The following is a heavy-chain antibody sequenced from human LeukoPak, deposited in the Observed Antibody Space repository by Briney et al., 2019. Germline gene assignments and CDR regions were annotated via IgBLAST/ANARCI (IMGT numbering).Heavy chain of an antibody. CDR3: ARARRIYYDS. J-gene: IGHJ4*02. D-gene: IGHD3-22*01. V-gene: IGHV3-30*03. CDR2: ISSDGSNR. Sequence: GGSLRLSCAASGFTFSDYDMPWVLQAPGKGLEWVAVISSDGSNRYYTDSVKGRFTISRDNSKNTLYLQMNSLRAEDTAVYYCARARRIYYDSWGQGTLVTVSS. CDR1: GFTFSDYD.